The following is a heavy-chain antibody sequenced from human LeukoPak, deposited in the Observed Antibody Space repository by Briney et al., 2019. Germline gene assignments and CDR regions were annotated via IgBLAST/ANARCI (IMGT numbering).Heavy chain of an antibody. CDR3: ARVDFWSGLFDY. Sequence: SETLSLTCAVYGGSFSGYYWSWIRQPAGKGLEWIGRIYTSGSTNYNPSLKSRVTMSVDTSKNQFSLKLSSVTAADTAVYYCARVDFWSGLFDYWGQGTLVTVSS. D-gene: IGHD3-3*01. V-gene: IGHV4-59*10. CDR2: IYTSGST. CDR1: GGSFSGYY. J-gene: IGHJ4*02.